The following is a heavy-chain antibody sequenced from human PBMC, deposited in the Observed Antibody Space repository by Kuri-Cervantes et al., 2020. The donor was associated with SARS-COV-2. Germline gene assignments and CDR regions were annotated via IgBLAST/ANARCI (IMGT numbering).Heavy chain of an antibody. V-gene: IGHV3-30*02. CDR2: IRYDGSNK. D-gene: IGHD3-22*01. Sequence: GGSLRLSCAASGFTFSSYGMHWVRQAPGKGLEWVAFIRYDGSNKYYADSVKGRFTISRDNSKNTLYLQMNSLRAEDTAVYYCAKVDRGYYYGGGNYWGQGTLVTVSS. CDR1: GFTFSSYG. CDR3: AKVDRGYYYGGGNY. J-gene: IGHJ4*02.